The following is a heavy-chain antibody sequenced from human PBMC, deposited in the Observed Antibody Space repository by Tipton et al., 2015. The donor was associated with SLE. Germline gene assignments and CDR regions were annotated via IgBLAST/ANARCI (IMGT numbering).Heavy chain of an antibody. V-gene: IGHV3-48*01. CDR3: ARAIAVAGNDACDI. D-gene: IGHD6-19*01. Sequence: SLRLSCAASGFTFSSYGMNWVRQAPGKGLEWVSYISSSSSTIYYADSVKGRFTISRDNAKNSLYLQMNSLRAEDTAVYYCARAIAVAGNDACDIWGQGTMVTVSS. CDR1: GFTFSSYG. J-gene: IGHJ3*02. CDR2: ISSSSSTI.